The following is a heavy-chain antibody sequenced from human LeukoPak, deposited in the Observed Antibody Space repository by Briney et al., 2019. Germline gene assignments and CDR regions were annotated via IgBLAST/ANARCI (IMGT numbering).Heavy chain of an antibody. CDR3: ARLHYYDSSGYYRGYWYFDL. CDR1: GGSISSYY. CDR2: IYYSGST. Sequence: PSETLSLTCTVPGGSISSYYWSWIRQPPGKGLEWIGYIYYSGSTNYNPSLKSRVTISVDTSKNQFSLKLSSVTAADTAVYYCARLHYYDSSGYYRGYWYFDLWGRGTLVTVSS. J-gene: IGHJ2*01. D-gene: IGHD3-22*01. V-gene: IGHV4-59*01.